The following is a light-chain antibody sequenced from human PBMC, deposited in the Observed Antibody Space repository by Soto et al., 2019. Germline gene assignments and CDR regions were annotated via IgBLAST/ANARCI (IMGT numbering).Light chain of an antibody. CDR1: SSNIGSNT. V-gene: IGLV1-44*01. CDR3: AAWDDSLNGPF. CDR2: SNN. Sequence: QSVLTQPPSASGTPGQRVTISCSGSSSNIGSNTVNWYQQLPGTAPKLLIYSNNQRPSGVPDRFSGSKSGTSASLAISGXXSXXXADYYCAAWDDSLNGPFFGTGTKVTVL. J-gene: IGLJ1*01.